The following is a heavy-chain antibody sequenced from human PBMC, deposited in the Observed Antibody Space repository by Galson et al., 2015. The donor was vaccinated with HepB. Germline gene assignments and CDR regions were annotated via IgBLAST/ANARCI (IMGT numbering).Heavy chain of an antibody. CDR1: GGTFSTYA. D-gene: IGHD3-22*01. CDR3: AREGGKRRDYDSPGYDAFEI. J-gene: IGHJ3*02. Sequence: SVKVSCKAPGGTFSTYAISWVRQAPGQGLEWMGGIIPIFGTANYAQKFQGRVTITADESTSTAYMELSSLRSEDTAVYYCAREGGKRRDYDSPGYDAFEIWGQGTMVTVPS. V-gene: IGHV1-69*13. CDR2: IIPIFGTA.